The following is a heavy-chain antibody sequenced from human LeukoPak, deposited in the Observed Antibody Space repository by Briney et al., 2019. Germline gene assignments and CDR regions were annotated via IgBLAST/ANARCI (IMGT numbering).Heavy chain of an antibody. CDR2: ISGSGGST. Sequence: GGSLRLSCAASGLTFSSYAMSWVRQAPGKALEWVSAISGSGGSTYYADSVRGRFTISKDNSKNTLYLQMNSLRAEDTAVYYCAKDSDYQLLSPDYWGQGTLVTVSS. D-gene: IGHD2-2*01. CDR3: AKDSDYQLLSPDY. CDR1: GLTFSSYA. V-gene: IGHV3-23*01. J-gene: IGHJ4*02.